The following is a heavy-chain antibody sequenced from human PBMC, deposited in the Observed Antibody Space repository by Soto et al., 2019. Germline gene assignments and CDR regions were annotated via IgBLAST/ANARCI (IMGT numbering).Heavy chain of an antibody. V-gene: IGHV4-39*07. Sequence: SETLSLTCTVSGGSISSSSYYWGWIRQPPGKGLEWIGSIYSGRSTYYRPSLKSRVTISVDTSKNQFSLKLSSVTAADTAVYYWARQQWLVLNAFDIWGQGKMVTVSS. CDR3: ARQQWLVLNAFDI. J-gene: IGHJ3*02. CDR1: GGSISSSSYY. D-gene: IGHD6-19*01. CDR2: IYSGRST.